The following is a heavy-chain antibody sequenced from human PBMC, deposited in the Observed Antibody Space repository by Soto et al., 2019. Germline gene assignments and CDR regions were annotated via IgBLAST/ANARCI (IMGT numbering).Heavy chain of an antibody. D-gene: IGHD1-20*01. V-gene: IGHV3-11*01. CDR3: ARANNWNEFDY. J-gene: IGHJ4*02. CDR1: GFTFSDYY. CDR2: IHSSGSTI. Sequence: PGGSLRLSCAASGFTFSDYYMSWIRQAPGKGLEWVSHIHSSGSTIYYADSVKGRFTISRDNAKNSLYLQMNSLRAEDTAVYYCARANNWNEFDYWGQGTLVTVSS.